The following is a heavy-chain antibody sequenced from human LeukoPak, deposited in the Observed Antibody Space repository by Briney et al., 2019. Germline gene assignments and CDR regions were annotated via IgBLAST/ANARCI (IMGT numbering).Heavy chain of an antibody. CDR3: AKSRYTYYYDSSGSDY. Sequence: GALVKVSCKASGGTFSSYAISWVRQAPGQGLEWMGGIIPIFGTANYAQKFQGRVTITADESTSTAYMELSSLRSEDTAVYYCAKSRYTYYYDSSGSDYWGQGTLVTVSS. J-gene: IGHJ4*02. CDR1: GGTFSSYA. D-gene: IGHD3-22*01. CDR2: IIPIFGTA. V-gene: IGHV1-69*13.